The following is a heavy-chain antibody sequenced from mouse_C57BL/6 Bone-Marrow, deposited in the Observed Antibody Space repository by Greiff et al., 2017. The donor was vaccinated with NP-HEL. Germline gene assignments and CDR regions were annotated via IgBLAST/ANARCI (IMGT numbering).Heavy chain of an antibody. CDR1: GYTFTSYW. CDR3: ARDGGSSYWYFDV. V-gene: IGHV1-64*01. CDR2: IHPNSGST. Sequence: QVQLQQPGAELVKPGASVKLSCKASGYTFTSYWMHWVKQRPGQGLEWIGMIHPNSGSTNYNEKFKSKATLTVDKSSSTAYMQLSSLTSEDSAVYYCARDGGSSYWYFDVWGTGTTVTVSS. J-gene: IGHJ1*03. D-gene: IGHD1-1*01.